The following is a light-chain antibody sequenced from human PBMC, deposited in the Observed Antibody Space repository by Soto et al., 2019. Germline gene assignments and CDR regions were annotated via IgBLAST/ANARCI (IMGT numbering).Light chain of an antibody. V-gene: IGKV1-9*01. CDR1: QGISSY. CDR2: AAS. Sequence: DIQLTQSPSFLSASVGDRVTITCRASQGISSYLAWYQQKPGKAPKLLLYAASTLQSGVPSRFIGGGSGTEYTLTISSLQPDDFATYDCQQFNTYPRTFGGGTKVEIK. CDR3: QQFNTYPRT. J-gene: IGKJ4*01.